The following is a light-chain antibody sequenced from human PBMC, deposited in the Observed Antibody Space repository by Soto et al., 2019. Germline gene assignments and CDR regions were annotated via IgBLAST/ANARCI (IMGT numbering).Light chain of an antibody. CDR2: AAS. CDR3: QHYGNSLYT. J-gene: IGKJ2*01. V-gene: IGKV3-20*01. Sequence: EIVLTQSPGTLSLSPGEGATLSCRASQSVSSSYLAWYQQKPGQTPRLLIYAASSRATGIPDRFSGSGSGTDFTLTISRLEPEDFAVYYCQHYGNSLYTFGQGTKLDIK. CDR1: QSVSSSY.